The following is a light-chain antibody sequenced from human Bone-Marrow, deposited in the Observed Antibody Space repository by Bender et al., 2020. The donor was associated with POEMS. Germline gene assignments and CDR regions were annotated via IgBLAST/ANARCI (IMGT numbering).Light chain of an antibody. J-gene: IGLJ3*02. Sequence: QSALTQPASVSGSPGQSITISCTGTSSDVGSYNLVSWYQQHPGKAPKLMIYEVSKRPSGVSNRFSGSKSGNTASLTISGLQAEDEAHYYCCSYTGSTTWMFGGGTKVTVL. CDR1: SSDVGSYNL. CDR3: CSYTGSTTWM. CDR2: EVS. V-gene: IGLV2-23*02.